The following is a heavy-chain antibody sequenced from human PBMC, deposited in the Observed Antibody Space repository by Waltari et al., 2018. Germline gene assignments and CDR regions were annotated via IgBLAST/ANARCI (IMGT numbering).Heavy chain of an antibody. J-gene: IGHJ4*02. V-gene: IGHV3-15*05. CDR2: IKSKSDGGTA. CDR3: TTVGLILYGQPLDY. Sequence: EVQLVESGGGLVKPGGSLRISCAASGFSFPGAWMSWVRKAPGRGLEWVGRIKSKSDGGTADYAAPVKDRFSISRDDSKHTLFLQMNSLKIEDTAVYYCTTVGLILYGQPLDYWGQGTLVTVSS. D-gene: IGHD2-2*02. CDR1: GFSFPGAW.